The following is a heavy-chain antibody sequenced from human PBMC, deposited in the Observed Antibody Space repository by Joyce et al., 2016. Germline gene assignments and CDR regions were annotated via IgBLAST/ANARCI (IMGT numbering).Heavy chain of an antibody. V-gene: IGHV1-2*02. D-gene: IGHD6-19*01. CDR2: INPNSGGT. Sequence: QVQLVQSGPEVKKPGASVKVSCKASGYTFTGYFIHWVRQAPGQGLEWMGWINPNSGGTNYAQTFQDRVTMTRDTSISTAYLELSRLRSDDTAFYYCAKELPVSATAADYWGQEPWSPSPQ. J-gene: IGHJ4*01. CDR1: GYTFTGYF. CDR3: AKELPVSATAADY.